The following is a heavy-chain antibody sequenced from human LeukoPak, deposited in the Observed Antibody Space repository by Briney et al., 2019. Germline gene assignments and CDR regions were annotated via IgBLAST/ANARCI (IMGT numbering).Heavy chain of an antibody. D-gene: IGHD3-22*01. CDR2: ISKHGIDK. Sequence: GGSLRLSCAGSTFIFSNYAMHLLRRAPGKGLDWVTMISKHGIDKTYAERVKGRSTLSREDSKQTLSKQMNSLRHEDTAMYYCVRDHPPADYTSGWGAGAYGMDVWGQGTPVAVSS. CDR1: TFIFSNYA. CDR3: VRDHPPADYTSGWGAGAYGMDV. J-gene: IGHJ6*02. V-gene: IGHV3-30*04.